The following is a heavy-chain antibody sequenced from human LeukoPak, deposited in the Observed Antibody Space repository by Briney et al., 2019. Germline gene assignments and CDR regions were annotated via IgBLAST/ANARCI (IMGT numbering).Heavy chain of an antibody. D-gene: IGHD2-2*01. J-gene: IGHJ4*02. CDR1: GYTFTAYY. CDR2: LNPNSGGT. CDR3: ARGYGSMYHYPSASDPPDDY. Sequence: ASVKVSCEASGYTFTAYYIHWVRQAPGQGLEWMGWLNPNSGGTIYAQKFQGRVIMTRDTSISTAYMELNRLTSDDTAVYYCARGYGSMYHYPSASDPPDDYWGQGTLVTVSS. V-gene: IGHV1-2*02.